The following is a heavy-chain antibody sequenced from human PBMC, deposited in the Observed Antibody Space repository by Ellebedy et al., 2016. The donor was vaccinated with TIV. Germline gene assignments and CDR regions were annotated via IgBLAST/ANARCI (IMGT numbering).Heavy chain of an antibody. V-gene: IGHV3-30-3*01. CDR2: ISYDGGDE. CDR3: ARDRETWFGDPTGLDY. J-gene: IGHJ4*02. CDR1: GFTFRSYA. Sequence: PGGSLRLSCAASGFTFRSYAMHWVRQAPGKGLAWVTVISYDGGDEYYADSVKGRFTISRDNSKNTLYLQMNSLRAEDTAVYYCARDRETWFGDPTGLDYWGQGTLVTVSS. D-gene: IGHD3-10*01.